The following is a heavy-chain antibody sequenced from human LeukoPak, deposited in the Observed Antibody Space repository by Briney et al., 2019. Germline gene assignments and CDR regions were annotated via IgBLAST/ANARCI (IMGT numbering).Heavy chain of an antibody. CDR3: ARGLLDYYDILTGYYPPNCWFDP. D-gene: IGHD3-9*01. V-gene: IGHV1-8*01. Sequence: GASVKVSCKASGYTFTSYDINWVRQATGQGLEWMGWMNPNSGNTGYAQKFQGRVTMTRNTSISTAYMELSSLRSEDTAVYYCARGLLDYYDILTGYYPPNCWFDPWGQGTLVTVSS. CDR1: GYTFTSYD. CDR2: MNPNSGNT. J-gene: IGHJ5*02.